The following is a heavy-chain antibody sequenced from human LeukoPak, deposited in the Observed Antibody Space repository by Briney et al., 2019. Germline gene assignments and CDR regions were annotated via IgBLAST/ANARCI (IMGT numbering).Heavy chain of an antibody. D-gene: IGHD3-22*01. CDR2: IYTSGST. CDR1: GGSISSYY. Sequence: KPSETLSLTCTVPGGSISSYYWSWIRQPAGKGLEWIGRIYTSGSTNYNPSLKSRVTMSVDTSKNQFSLKLSSVTAADTAVYYCARDLYDSSGYYLLFDYWGQGTLVTVSS. V-gene: IGHV4-4*07. CDR3: ARDLYDSSGYYLLFDY. J-gene: IGHJ4*02.